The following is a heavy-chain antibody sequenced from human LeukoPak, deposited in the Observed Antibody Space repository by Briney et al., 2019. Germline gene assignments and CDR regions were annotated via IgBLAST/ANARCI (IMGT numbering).Heavy chain of an antibody. D-gene: IGHD3-22*01. Sequence: ASVKVSCKASGGTFSSYAISWVRQAPGQGLEWMGGIIPIFGTANYAQKFQGRVTITADESTSTAYMELSSLRSEDTAVYYCARDPYDSSGYYYSRYYYGMDVWGQGTTVTVSS. CDR2: IIPIFGTA. CDR3: ARDPYDSSGYYYSRYYYGMDV. J-gene: IGHJ6*02. CDR1: GGTFSSYA. V-gene: IGHV1-69*13.